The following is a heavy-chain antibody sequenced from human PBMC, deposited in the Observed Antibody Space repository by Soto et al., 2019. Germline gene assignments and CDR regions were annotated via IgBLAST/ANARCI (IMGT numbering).Heavy chain of an antibody. D-gene: IGHD1-26*01. CDR3: ASGTSGSYFDY. CDR1: GYTFTSYG. V-gene: IGHV1-18*04. CDR2: ISAYNGNT. Sequence: SLKVSCKSSGYTFTSYGIIWVRQAPGQGLEWMGWISAYNGNTNYAQKLQGRVTMTTDTSTSTAYMELRSLRSDDTAVHYCASGTSGSYFDYWGQGTLVNVSS. J-gene: IGHJ4*02.